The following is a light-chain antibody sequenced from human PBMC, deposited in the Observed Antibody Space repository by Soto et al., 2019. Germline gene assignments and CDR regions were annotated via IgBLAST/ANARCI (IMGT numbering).Light chain of an antibody. CDR2: SNN. CDR3: AAWDDSLNGYV. Sequence: QSVLTQPPSASGTPGQRVTISCSGSSSNVGSKTVKWYQQLPGTAPKLLISSNNQRPSGVPDRFSGSKSGTSASLAISGLQSEDEDDYYCAAWDDSLNGYVFGTGTKVTVL. CDR1: SSNVGSKT. J-gene: IGLJ1*01. V-gene: IGLV1-44*01.